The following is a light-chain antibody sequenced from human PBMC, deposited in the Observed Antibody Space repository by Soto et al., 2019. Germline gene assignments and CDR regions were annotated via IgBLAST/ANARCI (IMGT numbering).Light chain of an antibody. CDR2: AAS. CDR3: QQLNSYPRT. Sequence: THLTHSPSSLPPSVGAKVTTTARASQGIRGNLAWYQQKPGKAPKLLIYAASTLQSGVPSRFSGSGSGTDFTLTISSLQPEDFATYYCQQLNSYPRTFGQGTKVEIK. J-gene: IGKJ1*01. CDR1: QGIRGN. V-gene: IGKV1-9*01.